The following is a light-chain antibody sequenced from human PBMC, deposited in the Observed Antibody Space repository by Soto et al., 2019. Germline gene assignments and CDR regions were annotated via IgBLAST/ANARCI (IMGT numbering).Light chain of an antibody. CDR3: QPRYRLHPIT. CDR2: DAS. J-gene: IGKJ5*01. Sequence: GFSLSPATLSLTPGEKATLSCRASGSVVGYLAWYQHIPGQAPRLLLYDASNGATGVPARFSGSVSGTEFTLTISSLEPEDFATYYCQPRYRLHPITSAHVTRLA. V-gene: IGKV3-11*01. CDR1: GSVVGY.